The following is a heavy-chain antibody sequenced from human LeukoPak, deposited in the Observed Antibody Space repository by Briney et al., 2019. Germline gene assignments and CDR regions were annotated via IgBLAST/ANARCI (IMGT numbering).Heavy chain of an antibody. CDR1: GGTFSSYA. CDR3: AREVPSYYFDY. Sequence: GASVKVSCKASGGTFSSYAISWVRQAPGQGLEWMGRIIPILGIANYAQKFQGRVTITADKSTSTAYMELSSLRSEDTAVYYCAREVPSYYFDYWGQGTLVTVSS. J-gene: IGHJ4*02. V-gene: IGHV1-69*04. CDR2: IIPILGIA. D-gene: IGHD1-1*01.